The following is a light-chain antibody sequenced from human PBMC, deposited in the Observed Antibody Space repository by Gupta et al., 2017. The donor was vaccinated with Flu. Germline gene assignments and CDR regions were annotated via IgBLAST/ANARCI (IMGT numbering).Light chain of an antibody. V-gene: IGLV1-40*01. CDR3: QYSASSMSRVV. CDR2: GNS. CDR1: RSNIGAGYD. Sequence: QSVLTQPPSVSGAPGQRLTISCTGSRSNIGAGYDVHWYQPLTGPAPTLLIYGNSNRPSGVTDRLSCGTSGASAFPVTIGLQAEDEADDYCQYSASSMSRVVFGGGTKLTVL. J-gene: IGLJ2*01.